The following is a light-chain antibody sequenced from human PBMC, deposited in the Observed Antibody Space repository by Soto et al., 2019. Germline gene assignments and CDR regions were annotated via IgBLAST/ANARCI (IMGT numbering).Light chain of an antibody. CDR1: KSLSSSY. Sequence: EIELTQSPGTLFLSPGERATLSSRASKSLSSSYLAWYQQKPGQAPRLLIYGASSRATGIPDRFSGSGSGTDFTLTISSLEPEDFAVYYCQHNGLSCTWTFGQGTKVEI. V-gene: IGKV3-20*01. CDR2: GAS. J-gene: IGKJ1*01. CDR3: QHNGLSCTWT.